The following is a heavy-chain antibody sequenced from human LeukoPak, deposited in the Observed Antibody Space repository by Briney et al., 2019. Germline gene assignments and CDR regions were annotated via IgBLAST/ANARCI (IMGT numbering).Heavy chain of an antibody. V-gene: IGHV3-33*01. CDR1: GFILSSYG. CDR2: IWYDGSNK. CDR3: ARGDYGSGSYPRIFDY. Sequence: GRSLRLSCAASGFILSSYGMHWVRQAPGKGLEWAAVIWYDGSNKYYADSVKGRFTISRDSSKNTVYLQMNSLRAEDTAVYYCARGDYGSGSYPRIFDYWGQGSLVTVSS. J-gene: IGHJ4*02. D-gene: IGHD3-10*01.